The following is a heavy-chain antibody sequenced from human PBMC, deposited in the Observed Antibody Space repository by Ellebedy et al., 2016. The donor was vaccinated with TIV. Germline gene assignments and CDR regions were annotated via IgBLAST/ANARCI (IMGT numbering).Heavy chain of an antibody. D-gene: IGHD1-26*01. CDR3: ARDGGSYSDFDY. V-gene: IGHV1-2*04. CDR2: INPNSGGT. J-gene: IGHJ4*02. Sequence: AASVKVSCKASGYSFTSYYIHWVRQAPGQRPEWLGMINPNSGGTNYAQKFQGWVTMTRDTSISTAYMELSRLRSDDTAVYYCARDGGSYSDFDYWGQGTLVTVSS. CDR1: GYSFTSYY.